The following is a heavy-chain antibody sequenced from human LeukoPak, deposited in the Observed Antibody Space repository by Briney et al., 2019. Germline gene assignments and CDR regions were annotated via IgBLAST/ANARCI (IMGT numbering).Heavy chain of an antibody. CDR3: AIEGRGFYTFDI. CDR1: GYTLTEIS. V-gene: IGHV1-24*01. Sequence: ASVKVSCKVSGYTLTEISMHWVRQARGKGLEWMGGFDPEDGERIYAQRFQGRVSMTEDTSTDIAYMELSSLRSEDTAVYYCAIEGRGFYTFDIWGQGTMVTVSS. CDR2: FDPEDGER. D-gene: IGHD3-10*01. J-gene: IGHJ3*02.